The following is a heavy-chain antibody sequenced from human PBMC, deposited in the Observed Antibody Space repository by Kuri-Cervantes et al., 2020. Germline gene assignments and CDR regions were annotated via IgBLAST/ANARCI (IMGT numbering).Heavy chain of an antibody. CDR1: GFTVSSNY. D-gene: IGHD3-16*01. J-gene: IGHJ5*02. Sequence: ETLSLTCAASGFTVSSNYMSWVRQAPGKGLEWVSLIYSGGSTYYADSVKGRFTISRDNSKNTLYLQMNSLRAEDTAVYYCARVRGDYVPWGQGTLVTDSS. CDR3: ARVRGDYVP. CDR2: IYSGGST. V-gene: IGHV3-53*01.